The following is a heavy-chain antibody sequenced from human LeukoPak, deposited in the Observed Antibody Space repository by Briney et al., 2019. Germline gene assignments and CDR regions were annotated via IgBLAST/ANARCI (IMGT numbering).Heavy chain of an antibody. CDR2: IIPIFGTA. J-gene: IGHJ4*02. CDR3: AREYYYGSGKSATFFDY. Sequence: GASVKVSCKASGGTFSSYAISWVRQAPGQGLEWMGGIIPIFGTANYAQKFQGRVTITADESTSTAYMELSSLRSEDTAVYYCAREYYYGSGKSATFFDYWGQGTLVTVSS. CDR1: GGTFSSYA. V-gene: IGHV1-69*13. D-gene: IGHD3-10*01.